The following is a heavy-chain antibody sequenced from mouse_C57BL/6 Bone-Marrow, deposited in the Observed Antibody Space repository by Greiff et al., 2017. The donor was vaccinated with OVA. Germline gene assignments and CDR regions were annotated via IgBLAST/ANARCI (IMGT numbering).Heavy chain of an antibody. CDR3: ARRGLRSYAMDY. V-gene: IGHV1-19*01. D-gene: IGHD2-4*01. J-gene: IGHJ4*01. Sequence: VQLQQSGPVLVKPGASVKMSCKASGYTFTDYYMNWVKQSHGKSLEWIGVINPYNGGTSYNQKFKGKATLTVDKSSSTAYMELNSLTSEDSAVYYCARRGLRSYAMDYWGQGTSVTVSS. CDR2: INPYNGGT. CDR1: GYTFTDYY.